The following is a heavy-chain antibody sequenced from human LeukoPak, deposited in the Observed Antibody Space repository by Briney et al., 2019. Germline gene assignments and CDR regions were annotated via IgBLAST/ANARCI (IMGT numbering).Heavy chain of an antibody. CDR3: ASALRGCSYGYAYYGMDV. D-gene: IGHD5-18*01. Sequence: GASVKVSCKASGYTFTGYYMHWVRQAPGQGLEWMGWINPNSGGTNYAQKFQGRVTMTRDTSISTAYMELSRLRSDDTAVYYCASALRGCSYGYAYYGMDVWGQGTTVTVSS. V-gene: IGHV1-2*02. CDR1: GYTFTGYY. J-gene: IGHJ6*02. CDR2: INPNSGGT.